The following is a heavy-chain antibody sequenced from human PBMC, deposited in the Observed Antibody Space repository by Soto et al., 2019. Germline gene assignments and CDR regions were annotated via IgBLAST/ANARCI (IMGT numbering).Heavy chain of an antibody. CDR3: ARGEASMVRGVSNWFDP. V-gene: IGHV4-31*03. CDR1: GGSISSGGYY. CDR2: IYYTGNT. J-gene: IGHJ5*02. Sequence: QVQLQESGPGLVKPSQTLSLTCTVSGGSISSGGYYWSWIRQHPGKGLEWIGYIYYTGNTYYNPSLRSRVTISEDTSKNQFSLKLSSVTDADTAVYYCARGEASMVRGVSNWFDPWGQGTLVTVSS. D-gene: IGHD3-10*01.